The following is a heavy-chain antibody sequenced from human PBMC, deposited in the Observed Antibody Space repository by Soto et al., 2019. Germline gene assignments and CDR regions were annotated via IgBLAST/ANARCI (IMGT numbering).Heavy chain of an antibody. J-gene: IGHJ4*02. CDR2: ITPISGGT. CDR1: GYTFTDYF. CDR3: ARHNFDYSDYASPVAYSDY. V-gene: IGHV1-2*02. D-gene: IGHD4-17*01. Sequence: QVQLVQSGAEVKKPGASVKVSCKASGYTFTDYFIHWVRQAPGQRLEWMGWITPISGGTSSAQKFQGRVTMTRDTSISTAYMEVSRLRSDDTAVYYCARHNFDYSDYASPVAYSDYWGQGTLVTVSS.